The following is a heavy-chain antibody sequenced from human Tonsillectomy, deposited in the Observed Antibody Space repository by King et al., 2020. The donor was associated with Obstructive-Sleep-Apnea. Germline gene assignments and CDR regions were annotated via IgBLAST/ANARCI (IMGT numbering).Heavy chain of an antibody. CDR3: ARHRGVEDYGGYGDYFDY. D-gene: IGHD5-12*01. CDR2: MYYSGNT. Sequence: QLQESGPGLVKPSETLSLTCTVSGTSISDYYWSWIRQPPGKGLEWIGYMYYSGNTNFNPSLKSRVTISADTSKNQFSLRLSSVTAADTAVYYCARHRGVEDYGGYGDYFDYWGQGTLVTVSS. V-gene: IGHV4-59*08. CDR1: GTSISDYY. J-gene: IGHJ4*02.